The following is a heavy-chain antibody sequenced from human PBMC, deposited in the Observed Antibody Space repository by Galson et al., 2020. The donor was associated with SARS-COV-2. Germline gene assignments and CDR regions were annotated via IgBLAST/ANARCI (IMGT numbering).Heavy chain of an antibody. CDR3: AGGDPEMADYYYYGMDV. CDR1: GGSVSSGSYY. V-gene: IGHV4-61*01. Sequence: SQTLSLTCTVSGGSVSSGSYYWSWIRQPPGKGLEWIGYIYYSGSTNYNPSLKSRVTISVDTSKNQFSLKLSSVTAADTAVYYCAGGDPEMADYYYYGMDVWGQGTTVTVSS. CDR2: IYYSGST. J-gene: IGHJ6*02.